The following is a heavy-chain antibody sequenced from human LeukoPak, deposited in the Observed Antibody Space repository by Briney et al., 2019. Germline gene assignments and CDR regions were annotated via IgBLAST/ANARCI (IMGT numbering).Heavy chain of an antibody. CDR1: GGSISSYY. CDR2: IYYSGST. Sequence: PSETLSLTCTVSGGSISSYYWSWIRQPPGKGLEWIGYIYYSGSTNYNPPLKSRVTISVDTSKNQFSLKLSSVTAADTAVYYCARETHSSGWYDYWGQGTLVTVSS. V-gene: IGHV4-59*01. D-gene: IGHD6-19*01. J-gene: IGHJ4*02. CDR3: ARETHSSGWYDY.